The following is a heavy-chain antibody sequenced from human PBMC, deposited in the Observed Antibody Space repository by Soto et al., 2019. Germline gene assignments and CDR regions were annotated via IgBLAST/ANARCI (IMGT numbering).Heavy chain of an antibody. J-gene: IGHJ6*02. CDR2: TNTGGTT. D-gene: IGHD1-26*01. V-gene: IGHV3-53*01. Sequence: GGSLRLSCAASGFAVNSNYMSWVRQAPGEGLQWVSITNTGGTTYYADSVKGRFTVSRDNSKNTLYLQMNSLRAEDTAVYYCAKGDGFILAVWGQGTTVTVSS. CDR3: AKGDGFILAV. CDR1: GFAVNSNY.